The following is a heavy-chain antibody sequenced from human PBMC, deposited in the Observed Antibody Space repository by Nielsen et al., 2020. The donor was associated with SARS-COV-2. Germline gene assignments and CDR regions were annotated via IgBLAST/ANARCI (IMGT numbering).Heavy chain of an antibody. CDR1: GYTFTGYY. D-gene: IGHD3-10*01. CDR3: ARARITMVRGVIIPIDY. V-gene: IGHV1-2*06. CDR2: INPNSGGT. Sequence: ASVKVSCKASGYTFTGYYMHWVRQAPGQGLEWMGRINPNSGGTNYAQKFQGRVTMTRDTSISTAYMELSRLRSDDTAVYYCARARITMVRGVIIPIDYWGQGTLVTVSS. J-gene: IGHJ4*02.